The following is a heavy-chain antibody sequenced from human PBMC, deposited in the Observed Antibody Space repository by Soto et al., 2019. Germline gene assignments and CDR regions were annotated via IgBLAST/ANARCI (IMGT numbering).Heavy chain of an antibody. J-gene: IGHJ4*02. D-gene: IGHD6-13*01. CDR2: ISYDGSNK. CDR3: AIEASSSWPDY. CDR1: GFTFSSYA. V-gene: IGHV3-30-3*01. Sequence: PGGSLRLSCAASGFTFSSYAMHWVRQAPGKGLEWVAVISYDGSNKYYADSVKGRFTISRDNSKNTLYLQMNSLRAEDTAVYYCAIEASSSWPDYWGQGTLVTVSS.